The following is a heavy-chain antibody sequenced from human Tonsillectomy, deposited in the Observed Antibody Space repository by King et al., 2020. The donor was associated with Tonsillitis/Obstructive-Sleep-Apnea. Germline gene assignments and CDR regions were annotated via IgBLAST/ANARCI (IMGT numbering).Heavy chain of an antibody. V-gene: IGHV3-33*01. CDR1: GFTFCSYG. D-gene: IGHD1-7*01. CDR3: ARCITETTLNYDYGIGV. Sequence: VQLVESGGGVVQPGRSLRLSCAASGFTFCSYGMHWVRQAPGKGLEWVAVIWYDGSNKYYGDSVKGRFTISRDNSKNTLYLQMNSLRAEDTAVYYCARCITETTLNYDYGIGVWGQGTTVTVS. J-gene: IGHJ6*02. CDR2: IWYDGSNK.